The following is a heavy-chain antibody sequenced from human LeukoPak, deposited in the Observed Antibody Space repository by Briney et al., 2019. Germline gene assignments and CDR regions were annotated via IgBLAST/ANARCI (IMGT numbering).Heavy chain of an antibody. D-gene: IGHD1-26*01. CDR3: ARDLGSGSYGDY. J-gene: IGHJ4*02. CDR1: GGTFTSYA. CDR2: IIPIFGTA. V-gene: IGHV1-69*06. Sequence: SVKLSCKAAGGTFTSYAISRVRQAPGQGLEWMGGIIPIFGTANYAQKFQGRVTITADKSTSTAYMELSSLRSEDTAVYYCARDLGSGSYGDYWGQGTLVTVSS.